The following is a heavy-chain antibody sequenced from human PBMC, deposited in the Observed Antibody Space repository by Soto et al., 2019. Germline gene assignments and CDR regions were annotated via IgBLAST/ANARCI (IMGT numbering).Heavy chain of an antibody. Sequence: QVQLQESGPGLVKPSETLSLTCTVSGGSISSYYWSWIRQPPGKGLEWIGYIYYSGSTNYNPSLKSRVTISVDTSKNQFSLKLSSVTAADTAVYYCARVEEGTAPGYGMDVWGQGTTVTVSS. CDR2: IYYSGST. J-gene: IGHJ6*02. CDR3: ARVEEGTAPGYGMDV. V-gene: IGHV4-59*01. D-gene: IGHD3-10*01. CDR1: GGSISSYY.